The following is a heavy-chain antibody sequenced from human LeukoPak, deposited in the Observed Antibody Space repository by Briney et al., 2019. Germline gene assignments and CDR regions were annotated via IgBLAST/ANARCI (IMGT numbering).Heavy chain of an antibody. CDR2: ISSASGTI. CDR1: GFTFVSYS. J-gene: IGHJ1*01. Sequence: PGGFLRLSCAASGFTFVSYSMNWVRQAQGKGLEWVSYISSASGTIYYADSVKGRFTISRDNAKNSLYLQMNSLRAEDTAVYYCARRTPGYCSGGSCYAFQHWGQGTLVTVSS. CDR3: ARRTPGYCSGGSCYAFQH. V-gene: IGHV3-48*04. D-gene: IGHD2-15*01.